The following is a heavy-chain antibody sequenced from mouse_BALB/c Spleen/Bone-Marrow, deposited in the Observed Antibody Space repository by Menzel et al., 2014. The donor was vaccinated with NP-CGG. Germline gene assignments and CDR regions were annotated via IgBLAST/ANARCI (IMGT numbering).Heavy chain of an antibody. CDR1: GFAFSSYD. CDR2: ISSGGGST. J-gene: IGHJ3*01. D-gene: IGHD1-1*01. CDR3: ARHRQLTTAN. V-gene: IGHV5-12-1*01. Sequence: EVKLQESGGGLVKSGGSLKLSCAASGFAFSSYDMSWVRQTPEKRLEWVAYISSGGGSTYYPDTVKGRFTISRDNAKNTLYLQMSSLKSEDTAMYYCARHRQLTTANWGQGTLVTVSA.